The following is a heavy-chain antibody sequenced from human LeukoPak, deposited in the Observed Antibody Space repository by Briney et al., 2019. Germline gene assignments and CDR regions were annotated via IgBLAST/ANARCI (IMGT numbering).Heavy chain of an antibody. CDR3: ARANPGDLTP. D-gene: IGHD3-16*01. V-gene: IGHV3-74*01. J-gene: IGHJ5*02. CDR2: ITSDGSGK. CDR1: GFTFTKYW. Sequence: GGSLRLSYAASGFTFTKYWIHWVRQAPGEGPVWVSRITSDGSGKNYADSVKGRFTISRDNAKNTAYLQMNSLRPEDTAVYYCARANPGDLTPWGQGTLVIVSS.